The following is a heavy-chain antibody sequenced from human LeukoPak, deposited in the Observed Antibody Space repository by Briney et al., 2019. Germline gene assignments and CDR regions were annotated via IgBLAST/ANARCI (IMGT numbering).Heavy chain of an antibody. CDR3: ASLPRKQQLARGY. V-gene: IGHV4-31*03. CDR1: GGSISSGHYY. Sequence: SETLSLTCTVSGGSISSGHYYWSWIRQHPGKGLEWIGYIYYSGSTYYNPSLKSRVTISVDTSKNQFSLKLSSVTAADTAVYYCASLPRKQQLARGYWGQGTLVTVSS. D-gene: IGHD6-13*01. J-gene: IGHJ4*02. CDR2: IYYSGST.